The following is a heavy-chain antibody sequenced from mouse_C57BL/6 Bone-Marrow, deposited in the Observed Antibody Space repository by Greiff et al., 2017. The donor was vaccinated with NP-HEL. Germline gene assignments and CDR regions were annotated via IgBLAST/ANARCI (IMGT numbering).Heavy chain of an antibody. V-gene: IGHV14-3*01. CDR1: GFNIKNTY. CDR3: ARDYGNYVGGYYYAMDY. CDR2: IDPANGNT. D-gene: IGHD2-1*01. J-gene: IGHJ4*01. Sequence: VQLKQSVAELVRPGASVKLSCTASGFNIKNTYMHWVKQRPEQGLEWIGRIDPANGNTKYAPKFQGKATITADTSSNTAYLQLSSLTSEDTAIYYCARDYGNYVGGYYYAMDYWGQGTSVTVSS.